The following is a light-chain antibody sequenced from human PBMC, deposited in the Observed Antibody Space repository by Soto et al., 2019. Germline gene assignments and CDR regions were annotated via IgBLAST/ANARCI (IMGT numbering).Light chain of an antibody. CDR2: DTT. CDR3: LLSYNSAPAV. J-gene: IGLJ7*01. CDR1: IDTVTTSHW. V-gene: IGLV7-46*01. Sequence: QAVVTQESSLTVSPGGTVTLTCDSSIDTVTTSHWPYWFQQKPGQAPETLLYDTTNRHSWTPARFSGSILGGKAALILSGAQPEDEAEYYCLLSYNSAPAVFGGGTQLTV.